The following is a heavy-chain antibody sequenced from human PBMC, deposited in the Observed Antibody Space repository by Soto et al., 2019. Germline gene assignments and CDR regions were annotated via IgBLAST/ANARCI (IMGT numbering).Heavy chain of an antibody. J-gene: IGHJ5*02. D-gene: IGHD3-10*01. V-gene: IGHV4-31*03. CDR2: IYYSGST. Sequence: TSETLSLTCTVSGGSISSGGYYWSWIRQHPGKGLEWIGYIYYSGSTYYNPSLKSRVTISVDTSKNQFSLKLSSVTAADTAVYYCARALRTMVRGDNWFDPWGQGTLVTVSS. CDR3: ARALRTMVRGDNWFDP. CDR1: GGSISSGGYY.